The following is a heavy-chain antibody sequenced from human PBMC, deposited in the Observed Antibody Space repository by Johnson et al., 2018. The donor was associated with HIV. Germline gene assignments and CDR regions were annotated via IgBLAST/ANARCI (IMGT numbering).Heavy chain of an antibody. CDR2: IYTGSDST. CDR1: GFTFSSYA. Sequence: QMLLVESGGGVVQPGRSLRLSCAASGFTFSSYAMHWVRQAPVKGLEWVSVIYTGSDSTSFTDSVKDRFTISRDNSKNTLYLQMNSLRPEDTAVYYCARDRAIVVAYDAFDIWGQGTMVTVSS. D-gene: IGHD3-22*01. J-gene: IGHJ3*02. V-gene: IGHV3-30-3*01. CDR3: ARDRAIVVAYDAFDI.